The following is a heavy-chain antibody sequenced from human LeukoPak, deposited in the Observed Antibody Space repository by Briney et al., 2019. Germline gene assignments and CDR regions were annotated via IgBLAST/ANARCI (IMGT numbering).Heavy chain of an antibody. CDR1: GYTLTELS. D-gene: IGHD3-10*01. CDR2: FDPEVGET. V-gene: IGHV1-24*01. Sequence: ASVNVSCKVSGYTLTELSMHGVRRAPGKGLEGMGGFDPEVGETIYAQKFQGRVTMTEDTSTDTAYMELSSLRSEDTAVYYCATAMVRGVSYGMDVWGQGTTVTVSS. CDR3: ATAMVRGVSYGMDV. J-gene: IGHJ6*02.